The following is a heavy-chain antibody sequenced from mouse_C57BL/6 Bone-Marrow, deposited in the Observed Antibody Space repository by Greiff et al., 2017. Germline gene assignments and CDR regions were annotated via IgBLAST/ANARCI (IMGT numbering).Heavy chain of an antibody. V-gene: IGHV1-26*01. Sequence: VQLQQSGPELVKPGASVKISCKASGYTFTDYYMNWVKQSHGKSLEWIGDINPNNGGTSYNQKFKGKATLTVDKSSSTAYMELRSLTSEDSAVYYCAREAIYPYAMDYWGQGTSVTVSS. D-gene: IGHD2-1*01. CDR2: INPNNGGT. J-gene: IGHJ4*01. CDR3: AREAIYPYAMDY. CDR1: GYTFTDYY.